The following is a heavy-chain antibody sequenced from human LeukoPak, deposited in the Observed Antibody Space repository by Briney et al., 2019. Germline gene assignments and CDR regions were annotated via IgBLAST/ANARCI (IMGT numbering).Heavy chain of an antibody. V-gene: IGHV4-39*01. D-gene: IGHD1-1*01. Sequence: SETLSLTCTVSSDSFSSIYYWGWLRQPPGKGPEWIGSISYSGITYYNPSLKSRVIISVDTSKNQFSLQLESVTAADTGVYYCARRSTTWNAFDIWGQGTMLTVS. CDR3: ARRSTTWNAFDI. CDR1: SDSFSSIYY. CDR2: ISYSGIT. J-gene: IGHJ3*02.